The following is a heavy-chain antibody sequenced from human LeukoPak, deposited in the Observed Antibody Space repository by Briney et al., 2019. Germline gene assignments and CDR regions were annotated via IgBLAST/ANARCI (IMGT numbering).Heavy chain of an antibody. CDR1: GFTFSSYG. J-gene: IGHJ4*02. V-gene: IGHV3-30*18. Sequence: GRSLRLSCAASGFTFSSYGMHWVRQAPGKGLEWVAVISYDGKTKYYADSVKGRFSISRDNSKNSLYLEMNSLRTEDAAMYYCAKESGKFDYWGQGTLVAVSS. CDR3: AKESGKFDY. CDR2: ISYDGKTK.